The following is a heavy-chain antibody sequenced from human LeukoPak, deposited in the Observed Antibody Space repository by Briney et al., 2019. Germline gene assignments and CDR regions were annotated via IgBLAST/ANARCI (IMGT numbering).Heavy chain of an antibody. CDR2: IYSGGST. CDR1: GFTVSSNY. D-gene: IGHD6-19*01. Sequence: GGSLRLSCAASGFTVSSNYMSWVRQAPGKGLEWVSVIYSGGSTYYADSVKGRFTISRDNSKNTLYLQMNSLRAEDTAVYYCARREAVAGLDYWGQGTLVTVSS. J-gene: IGHJ4*02. V-gene: IGHV3-66*04. CDR3: ARREAVAGLDY.